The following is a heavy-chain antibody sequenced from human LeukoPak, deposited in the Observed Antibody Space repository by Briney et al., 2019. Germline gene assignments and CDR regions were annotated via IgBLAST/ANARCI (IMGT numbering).Heavy chain of an antibody. D-gene: IGHD3-10*01. Sequence: SETLSLTCTVSGGSISSHYWSWIRQPPGKGLEWIGYIYYSGSTNYNPSLKSRVTISVDTSKNQFSLKLSSVTAADTAVYYCARVSTMVRGVIITEFYDYWGQGTLVTVSP. CDR3: ARVSTMVRGVIITEFYDY. CDR1: GGSISSHY. V-gene: IGHV4-59*11. CDR2: IYYSGST. J-gene: IGHJ4*02.